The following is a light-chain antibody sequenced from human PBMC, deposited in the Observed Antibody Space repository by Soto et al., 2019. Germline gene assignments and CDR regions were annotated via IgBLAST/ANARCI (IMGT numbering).Light chain of an antibody. CDR2: KNN. V-gene: IGLV1-47*01. Sequence: QSALTQPPSASGTPGQRVTISCSGGSYNVGKNLVYWYQQRPGTAPKLIIFKNNQRPSGVPDRFSGSNSGSSASLAISGLRSEDEADYFCAVWDETLIEVFGTGTKLTVL. CDR3: AVWDETLIEV. J-gene: IGLJ1*01. CDR1: SYNVGKNL.